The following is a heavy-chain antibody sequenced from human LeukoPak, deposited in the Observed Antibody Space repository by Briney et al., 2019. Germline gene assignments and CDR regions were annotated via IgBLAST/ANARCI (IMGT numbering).Heavy chain of an antibody. Sequence: PSETLSLTCTVSGGSISSYYWSWIRQPAGKGLEWIGRIYTSGSTNYNPSLKSRVTMSVDTSKNQFSLKLSSVTAADTAVYYCARAGNPYTGYSSSWYYYYYMDVWRKGTTVTVSS. D-gene: IGHD6-13*01. J-gene: IGHJ6*03. CDR2: IYTSGST. CDR3: ARAGNPYTGYSSSWYYYYYMDV. V-gene: IGHV4-4*07. CDR1: GGSISSYY.